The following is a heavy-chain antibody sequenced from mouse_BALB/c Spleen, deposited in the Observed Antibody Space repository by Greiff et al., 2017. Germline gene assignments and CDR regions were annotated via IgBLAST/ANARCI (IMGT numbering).Heavy chain of an antibody. D-gene: IGHD2-9*01. V-gene: IGHV14-3*02. CDR2: IDPANGNT. CDR3: ASSPYYGYDVGYFDV. J-gene: IGHJ1*01. CDR1: GFNIKDTY. Sequence: VQLQQSGAELVKPGASVKLSCTASGFNIKDTYMHWVKQRPEQGLEWIGRIDPANGNTKYDPKFQGKATITADTSSNTAYLQLSSLTSEDTAVYYCASSPYYGYDVGYFDVWGAGTTVTVSS.